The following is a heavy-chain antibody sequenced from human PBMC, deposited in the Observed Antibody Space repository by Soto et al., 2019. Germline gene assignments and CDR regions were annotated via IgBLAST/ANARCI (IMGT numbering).Heavy chain of an antibody. V-gene: IGHV4-39*01. Sequence: PSETLSLTCTVSGGSISSSSYYWGWIRQPPGKGLEWIGSIYYSGSTYYNPSLKGRVTISVDTSKNQFSLKLSSVTAADTAVYYCARHAVYSSSWYYYYGMDVWGQGTTVT. CDR3: ARHAVYSSSWYYYYGMDV. CDR2: IYYSGST. J-gene: IGHJ6*02. CDR1: GGSISSSSYY. D-gene: IGHD6-13*01.